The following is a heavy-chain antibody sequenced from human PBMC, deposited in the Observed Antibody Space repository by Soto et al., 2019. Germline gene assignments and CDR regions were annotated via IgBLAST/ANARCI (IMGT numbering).Heavy chain of an antibody. CDR1: GYTFTSYG. J-gene: IGHJ6*02. V-gene: IGHV1-18*04. Sequence: ASVKVSCKASGYTFTSYGISWVRQAPGQGLEWMGWISAYNGNTNYAQKLQGRVTMTTDTSTSTAYMELRSLRSDDTAVYYCARASDAGRDDFWSGYYRNEYYYYGMDVWGQGTTVTVSS. D-gene: IGHD3-3*01. CDR3: ARASDAGRDDFWSGYYRNEYYYYGMDV. CDR2: ISAYNGNT.